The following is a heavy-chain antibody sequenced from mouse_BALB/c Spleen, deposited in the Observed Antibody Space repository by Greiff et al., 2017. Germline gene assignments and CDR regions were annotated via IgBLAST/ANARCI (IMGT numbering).Heavy chain of an antibody. V-gene: IGHV14-3*02. J-gene: IGHJ4*01. Sequence: VQLQQSGAELVKPGASVKLSCTASGFNIKDTYMHWVKQRPEQGLEWIGRIDPANGNTKYDPKFQGKATITADTSSNTAYLQLSSLTSEDTAVYYCASNYDYDGGYYAMDYWGQGTSVTVSS. CDR3: ASNYDYDGGYYAMDY. CDR1: GFNIKDTY. D-gene: IGHD2-4*01. CDR2: IDPANGNT.